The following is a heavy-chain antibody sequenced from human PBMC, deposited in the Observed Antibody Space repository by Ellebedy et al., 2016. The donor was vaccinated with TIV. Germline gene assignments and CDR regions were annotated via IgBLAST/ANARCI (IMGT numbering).Heavy chain of an antibody. J-gene: IGHJ4*02. CDR2: ISYDGSNK. D-gene: IGHD4-17*01. Sequence: GESLKISCAASGFTFSNYWMNWVRQAPGKGLEWVAVISYDGSNKYYADSVKGRFTISRDNSKNTLYLQMNSLRAEDTAVYYCARWPSGDAPLDYWGQGTLVTVSS. CDR3: ARWPSGDAPLDY. CDR1: GFTFSNYW. V-gene: IGHV3-30-3*01.